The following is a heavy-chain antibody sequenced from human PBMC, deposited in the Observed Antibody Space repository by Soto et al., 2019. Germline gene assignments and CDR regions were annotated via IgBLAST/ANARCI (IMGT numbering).Heavy chain of an antibody. Sequence: QVQVVQSGAEVKKPGSSVKVSCRVSGGTFDMYALSWVRQAPGQGLEWMGGIIPTLSILKYAKKFQGRVAITADGSTSTTYLELSRLRSDDTAVYYCASGRYTMTGSYFDYWGQGTLVTVSA. CDR3: ASGRYTMTGSYFDY. CDR1: GGTFDMYA. J-gene: IGHJ4*02. V-gene: IGHV1-69*01. D-gene: IGHD3-22*01. CDR2: IIPTLSIL.